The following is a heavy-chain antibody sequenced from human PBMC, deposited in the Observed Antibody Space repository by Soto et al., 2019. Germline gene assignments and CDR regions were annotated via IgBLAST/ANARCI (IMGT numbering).Heavy chain of an antibody. CDR3: AKDNGLAILAVAGSIDY. CDR2: ISGSGGST. Sequence: PGGSLRLSCAASGFTFSSYAMSWVRQAPGKGLEWVSAISGSGGSTYYADSVKGRFTISGDNSKNTLYLQMNSLRAEDTAVYYCAKDNGLAILAVAGSIDYWGQGTLVTVSS. V-gene: IGHV3-23*01. CDR1: GFTFSSYA. J-gene: IGHJ4*02. D-gene: IGHD6-19*01.